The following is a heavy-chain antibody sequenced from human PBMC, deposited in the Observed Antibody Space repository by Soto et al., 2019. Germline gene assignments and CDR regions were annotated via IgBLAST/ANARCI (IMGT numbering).Heavy chain of an antibody. J-gene: IGHJ1*01. CDR2: IRQDGIEK. CDR1: GFIFHNYW. V-gene: IGHV3-7*03. Sequence: GGSLRLSCTASGFIFHNYWITWVRQAPWKGLEWVAHIRQDGIEKYYGDSVKGRFTISRDNAKNSLFLEMSGLRVEDTAVYYCARARDTTIVCWHYLDNWGQRTPITVCS. D-gene: IGHD1-7*01. CDR3: ARARDTTIVCWHYLDN.